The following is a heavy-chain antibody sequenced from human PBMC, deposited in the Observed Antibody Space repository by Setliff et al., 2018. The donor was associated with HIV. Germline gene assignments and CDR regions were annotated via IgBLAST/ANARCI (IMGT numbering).Heavy chain of an antibody. CDR2: INPSGGST. Sequence: GASVKVSCKASGYTFTNYYMHWVRQAPVRGLEWMGIINPSGGSTSYAQKFQGRVSMTSDTSTSTVYMELSSLRSEDTAVYYCARSQITYRNFDHWGQGTLVTVSS. D-gene: IGHD1-20*01. J-gene: IGHJ4*02. CDR3: ARSQITYRNFDH. CDR1: GYTFTNYY. V-gene: IGHV1-46*01.